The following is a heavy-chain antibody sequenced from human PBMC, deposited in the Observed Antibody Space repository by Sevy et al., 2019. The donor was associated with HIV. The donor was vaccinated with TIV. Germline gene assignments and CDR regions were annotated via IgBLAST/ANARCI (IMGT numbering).Heavy chain of an antibody. CDR1: GFTFSSYG. D-gene: IGHD3-22*01. Sequence: GGSLRLSCAASGFTFSSYGMHWVRQAPGKGLEWVAVIWNDRSNKKYADSVKGRLTSSRDNSTNTLYLKMNSLRAEDTAVYYGASFPNNDNDSSGSSGDDAFDFWGQGTMVTVSS. CDR3: ASFPNNDNDSSGSSGDDAFDF. J-gene: IGHJ3*01. V-gene: IGHV3-33*01. CDR2: IWNDRSNK.